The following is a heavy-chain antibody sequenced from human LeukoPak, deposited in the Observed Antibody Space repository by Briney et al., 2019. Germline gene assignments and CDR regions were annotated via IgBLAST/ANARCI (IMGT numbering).Heavy chain of an antibody. D-gene: IGHD4-11*01. CDR3: ARGRFYSNYADY. J-gene: IGHJ4*02. V-gene: IGHV3-23*01. CDR2: ISGSGGST. Sequence: PGGSLRLSCAASGFTFSSYWMSWVRQAPGKGLEWVSAISGSGGSTYYADSVKGRFTISRDNAKNSLYLQMNSLRAEDTAVYYCARGRFYSNYADYWGQGTLVTVSS. CDR1: GFTFSSYW.